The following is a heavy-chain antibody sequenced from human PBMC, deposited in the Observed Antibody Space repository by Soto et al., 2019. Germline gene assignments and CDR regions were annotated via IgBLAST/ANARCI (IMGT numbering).Heavy chain of an antibody. D-gene: IGHD1-26*01. J-gene: IGHJ5*02. Sequence: ASLRVSCKAAGYTFTPYYMHWVRQARGQRLEWMGWMNPNTGKTGYAQNFQGRVTMSRNTPISTAYMDLSSLRSEDTAVYDWARGIVISYRFDPWGQGTLV. CDR3: ARGIVISYRFDP. CDR1: GYTFTPYY. CDR2: MNPNTGKT. V-gene: IGHV1-8*02.